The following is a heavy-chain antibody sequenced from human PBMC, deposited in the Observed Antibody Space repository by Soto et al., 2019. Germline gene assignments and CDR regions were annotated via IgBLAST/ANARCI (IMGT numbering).Heavy chain of an antibody. V-gene: IGHV1-46*01. D-gene: IGHD3-22*01. J-gene: IGHJ4*02. CDR3: ARDHGGYYDSSGYIPLWLLGYFDY. CDR1: GGTFSSYA. CDR2: INPSYGST. Sequence: ASVNVSCKASGGTFSSYAISWVRQAPGQGLEWLGIINPSYGSTNYAQKFQGRVSMTRDTSTSTVYMELSSLRSEDTAIYYCARDHGGYYDSSGYIPLWLLGYFDYWGKGNLVTVS.